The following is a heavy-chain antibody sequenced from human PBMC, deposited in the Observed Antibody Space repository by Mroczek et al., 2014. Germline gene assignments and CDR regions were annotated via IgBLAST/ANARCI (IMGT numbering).Heavy chain of an antibody. D-gene: IGHD3-22*01. CDR3: ARDRVPGDYYDSSGYYYGWFDP. Sequence: QLQESGPGLVKPSQTLSLTCTVSGGSISSGDYYWSWIRPAPHGKGLEWIGYIYYSGSTYYNPSLKSRVTISVDTSKNQFSLKLSSVTAADTAVYYCARDRVPGDYYDSSGYYYGWFDPWGQGTLVTVSS. J-gene: IGHJ5*02. V-gene: IGHV4-30-4*01. CDR1: GGSISSGDYY. CDR2: IYYSGST.